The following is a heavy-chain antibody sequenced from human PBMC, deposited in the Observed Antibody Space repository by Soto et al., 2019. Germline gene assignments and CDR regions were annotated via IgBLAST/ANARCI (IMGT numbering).Heavy chain of an antibody. CDR1: GFTFSSYS. CDR3: ARDPMTTVIDISY. D-gene: IGHD4-17*01. Sequence: EVQLVESGGGLVKPGGSLRLSCAASGFTFSSYSMNWVRQAPGKGLEWVSSISSSSSYIYYADSVKGRFTISRDNAKNSLYLQMNSLRAEDTAVYYCARDPMTTVIDISYWGQGTLVTVSS. J-gene: IGHJ4*02. V-gene: IGHV3-21*01. CDR2: ISSSSSYI.